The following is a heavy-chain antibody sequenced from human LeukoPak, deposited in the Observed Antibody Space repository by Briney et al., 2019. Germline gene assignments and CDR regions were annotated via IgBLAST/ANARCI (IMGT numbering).Heavy chain of an antibody. D-gene: IGHD3-10*01. J-gene: IGHJ5*02. V-gene: IGHV3-48*03. Sequence: GGSLRLSCVGSGFTFSNYEMNWVRQAPGKGLEWVSFVSSSSSTIYYADSVKGRFTISRDNAKNSLYLQMNSLRAEDTAVYYCARGSSGIAVRGLAWAWFDPWGQGTLVTVSS. CDR3: ARGSSGIAVRGLAWAWFDP. CDR1: GFTFSNYE. CDR2: VSSSSSTI.